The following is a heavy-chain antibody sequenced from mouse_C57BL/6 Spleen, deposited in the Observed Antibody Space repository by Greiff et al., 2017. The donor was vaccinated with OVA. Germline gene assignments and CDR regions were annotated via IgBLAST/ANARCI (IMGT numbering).Heavy chain of an antibody. D-gene: IGHD2-3*01. CDR1: GYTFTDYE. V-gene: IGHV1-15*01. J-gene: IGHJ3*01. Sequence: VQGVESGAELVRPGASVTLSCKASGYTFTDYEMHWVKQTPVHGLEWIGAIDPETGGTAYNQKFKGKAILTADKSSSTAYMELRSLTSEDSAVYYCTGYYSYWGQGTLVTVSA. CDR2: IDPETGGT. CDR3: TGYYSY.